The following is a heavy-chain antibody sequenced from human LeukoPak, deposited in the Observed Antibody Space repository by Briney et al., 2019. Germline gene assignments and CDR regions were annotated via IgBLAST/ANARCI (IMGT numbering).Heavy chain of an antibody. CDR3: AKEYYDILTGYNWTLCN. V-gene: IGHV3-23*01. D-gene: IGHD3-9*01. CDR1: GFTFSSYA. J-gene: IGHJ1*01. CDR2: ISGSGGST. Sequence: GGSLRLSCAASGFTFSSYAMSWVRQAPGKGLEWVSAISGSGGSTYYADSVKGRFTISRDNSKNTLYLQMNSLRAEDTAVYYCAKEYYDILTGYNWTLCNSGPETLVTVSS.